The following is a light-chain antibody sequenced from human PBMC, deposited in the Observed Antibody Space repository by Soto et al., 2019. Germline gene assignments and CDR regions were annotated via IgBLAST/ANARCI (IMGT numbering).Light chain of an antibody. CDR3: SSFTSRFTFV. CDR2: EVT. Sequence: QSALTQPAPVSGSPGQSIAISCTGTRSDVGAYNYVSWYQQHPGKAPKLMISEVTNRPSGVSDRFSGSKSGNTASLTISGLQAEDEADYYCSSFTSRFTFVFGAGTKVIV. J-gene: IGLJ1*01. V-gene: IGLV2-14*01. CDR1: RSDVGAYNY.